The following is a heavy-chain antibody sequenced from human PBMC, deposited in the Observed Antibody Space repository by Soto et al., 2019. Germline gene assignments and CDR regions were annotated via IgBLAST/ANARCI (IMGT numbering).Heavy chain of an antibody. D-gene: IGHD3-3*01. V-gene: IGHV3-30*03. CDR1: GFTFSSYG. J-gene: IGHJ6*02. CDR2: ISYDGSNK. CDR3: AVSHYDFWSGYHYYYYGMDV. Sequence: GGSLRLSCAASGFTFSSYGMHWVRQAPGKGLEWVAVISYDGSNKYYADSVKGRFTISRDNSKNTLYLQMNSLRAEDTAVYYCAVSHYDFWSGYHYYYYGMDVWGQVTTVTASS.